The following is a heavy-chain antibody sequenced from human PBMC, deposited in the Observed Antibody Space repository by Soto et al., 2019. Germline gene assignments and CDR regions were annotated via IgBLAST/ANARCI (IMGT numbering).Heavy chain of an antibody. V-gene: IGHV3-21*01. D-gene: IGHD3-10*01. CDR2: ISSSSSYI. CDR1: GFTFSSYS. Sequence: PVGSLRLSCAASGFTFSSYSMNWVRQAPGKGLEWVSSISSSSSYIYYADSVKGRFTISRDNAKNSLYLQMNSLRAEDTAVYYCARGGSGSYYFLIDYWGQGTLVTVSS. CDR3: ARGGSGSYYFLIDY. J-gene: IGHJ4*02.